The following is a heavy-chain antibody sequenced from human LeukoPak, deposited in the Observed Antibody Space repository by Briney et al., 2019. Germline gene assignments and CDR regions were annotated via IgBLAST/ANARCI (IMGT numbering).Heavy chain of an antibody. V-gene: IGHV3-15*01. CDR2: IKTKADGATT. CDR1: GFAFTNAW. Sequence: GGSLILSCAASGFAFTNAWMTWVRQAPGKGLEWIGRIKTKADGATTDYAAPAKGRFTISRDDSKNTLYLQMNSLKTEDTAVYYCITLRLGYWGQGTQVTVSS. CDR3: ITLRLGY. J-gene: IGHJ4*02.